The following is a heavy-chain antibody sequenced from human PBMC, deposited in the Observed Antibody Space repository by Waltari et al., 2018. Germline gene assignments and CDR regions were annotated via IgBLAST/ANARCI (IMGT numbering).Heavy chain of an antibody. J-gene: IGHJ4*02. Sequence: EVQLVESGGGLVKPGGSLRLSWAASGFTFSSYSMNWVRQAPGKGLEWVSSISSSSSYIYYADSVKGRFNISRDNAKNSLYLQMNSLRAEDTAVYYCARDYGDRYFDYWGQGTLVTVSS. D-gene: IGHD4-17*01. CDR3: ARDYGDRYFDY. CDR2: ISSSSSYI. CDR1: GFTFSSYS. V-gene: IGHV3-21*01.